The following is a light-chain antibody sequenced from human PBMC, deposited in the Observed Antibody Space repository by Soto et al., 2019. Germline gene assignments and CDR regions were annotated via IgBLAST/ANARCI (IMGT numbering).Light chain of an antibody. CDR2: DVS. CDR1: SSDVGGYNY. V-gene: IGLV2-14*01. Sequence: QSALTQPASVSVSPGQSITISCTGTSSDVGGYNYVSWYQQHPGKAPKLMIYDVSNRPSGVSNRFSGSKSGNTASLTISGLQAEDEADYYCISYTSSSTLVFGGGTKVTVL. CDR3: ISYTSSSTLV. J-gene: IGLJ2*01.